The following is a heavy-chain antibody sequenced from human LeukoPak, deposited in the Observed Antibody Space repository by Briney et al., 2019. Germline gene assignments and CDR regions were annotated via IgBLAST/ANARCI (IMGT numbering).Heavy chain of an antibody. CDR3: ARGVNVVFLTTVENSVLDY. Sequence: GGSLRLSCAVSGFTFSVYGMSWVRQAPGKGLEWVSAISGDGTYYADSVKGRFTISRDNAKNSLYLQMNSLRAEDTAVYFCARGVNVVFLTTVENSVLDYWGQGTLVTVSS. CDR1: GFTFSVYG. CDR2: ISGDGT. J-gene: IGHJ4*02. V-gene: IGHV3-23*01. D-gene: IGHD3-22*01.